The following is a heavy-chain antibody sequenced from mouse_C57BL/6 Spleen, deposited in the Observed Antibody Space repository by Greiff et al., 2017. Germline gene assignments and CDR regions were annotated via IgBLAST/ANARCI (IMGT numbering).Heavy chain of an antibody. CDR3: ARPQATAMDY. CDR1: GYTFTSYW. CDR2: IDPSDSYT. Sequence: QVHVKQPGAELVRPGTSVKLSCKASGYTFTSYWMHWVKQRPGQGLEWIGVIDPSDSYTNYNQKFKGKATLTVDTSSSTAYMQLSSLTSEDSAVYYCARPQATAMDYWGQGTSVTVSS. J-gene: IGHJ4*01. D-gene: IGHD3-2*02. V-gene: IGHV1-59*01.